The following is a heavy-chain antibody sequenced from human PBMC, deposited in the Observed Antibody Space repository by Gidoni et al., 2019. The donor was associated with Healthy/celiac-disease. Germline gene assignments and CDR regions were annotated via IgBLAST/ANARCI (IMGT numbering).Heavy chain of an antibody. CDR1: GFTFSSYG. J-gene: IGHJ6*02. D-gene: IGHD6-13*01. CDR3: AKGPWAAAGCMDV. Sequence: QVQLVESGGGVVQPGRSLRLSCAASGFTFSSYGMHWVRQAPGKGLEWVAVISYDGSNKYYADSVKGRFTISRDNSKNTLYLQMNSLRAEDTAVYYCAKGPWAAAGCMDVWGQGTTVTVSS. CDR2: ISYDGSNK. V-gene: IGHV3-30*18.